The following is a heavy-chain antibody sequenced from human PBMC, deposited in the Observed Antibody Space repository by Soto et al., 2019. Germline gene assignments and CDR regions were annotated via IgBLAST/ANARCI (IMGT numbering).Heavy chain of an antibody. CDR2: IHYSGRV. CDR3: AITPGIEVACPGY. CDR1: GGSIGGSAYN. V-gene: IGHV4-39*02. D-gene: IGHD6-19*01. Sequence: PSETLSLTCTVSGGSIGGSAYNWGWIRQPPGNGLEWIGSIHYSGRVYYNESLLGRVNILLDTSTNRFSLSLDSVTAADTAVYYCAITPGIEVACPGYGGQGTLVTVSS. J-gene: IGHJ4*02.